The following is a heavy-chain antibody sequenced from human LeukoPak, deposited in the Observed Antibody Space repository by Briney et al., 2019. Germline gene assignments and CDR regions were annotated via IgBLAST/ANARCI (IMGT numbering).Heavy chain of an antibody. Sequence: ASVKVSCKVSGYTLTELSMHWVRQAPGKGLEWMGGFDPEDGETIYAQKFQGRVTMTEDTSTDTAYMELSSLRFEDTAVYYCATRDCSGGSCQGEWWFDPWGQGTLVTVSS. D-gene: IGHD2-15*01. V-gene: IGHV1-24*01. CDR1: GYTLTELS. CDR3: ATRDCSGGSCQGEWWFDP. J-gene: IGHJ5*02. CDR2: FDPEDGET.